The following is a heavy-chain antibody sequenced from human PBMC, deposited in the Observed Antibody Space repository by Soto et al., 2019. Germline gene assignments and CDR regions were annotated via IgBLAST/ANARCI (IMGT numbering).Heavy chain of an antibody. CDR3: AKDSGYNYGYFRWFDP. Sequence: QVHLQESGPRLVKPSETLSLTCTVSGGSISNYYWSWIRQPPGRGLEWIGHIFYSGSTNYNPALKRRVTIPVATSKSQFSLKLSSVTAADTVVYYCAKDSGYNYGYFRWFDPWGQGTLVTVSS. CDR1: GGSISNYY. V-gene: IGHV4-59*01. D-gene: IGHD5-18*01. J-gene: IGHJ5*02. CDR2: IFYSGST.